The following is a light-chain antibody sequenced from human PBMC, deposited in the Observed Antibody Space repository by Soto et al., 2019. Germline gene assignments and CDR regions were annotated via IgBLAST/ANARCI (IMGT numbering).Light chain of an antibody. CDR1: SSDVGGSNH. J-gene: IGLJ1*01. V-gene: IGLV2-14*01. CDR3: NSQTSSGIRV. CDR2: EVS. Sequence: QSALTQPASVSGSPGQSITISCTGTSSDVGGSNHVSWYQHHPGKAPKLIIYEVSYRPSGVSNRFSGSKSGYTASLTISGLQAEDEDDYYCNSQTSSGIRVFGTETKLTV.